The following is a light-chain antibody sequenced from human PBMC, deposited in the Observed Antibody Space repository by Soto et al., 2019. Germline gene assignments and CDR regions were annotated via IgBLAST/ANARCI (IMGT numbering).Light chain of an antibody. CDR1: QSVDSN. CDR2: GIS. CDR3: QQRSKWPIT. V-gene: IGKV3-15*01. J-gene: IGKJ5*01. Sequence: EIVMTQSPGTLSLSPGETATLSCRASQSVDSNYLAWYQQKPGQAPRLLVYGISTRATDIPARFSGSGSGPEFTLTICSLQSEDFGIYYCQQRSKWPITFGQGTRLEI.